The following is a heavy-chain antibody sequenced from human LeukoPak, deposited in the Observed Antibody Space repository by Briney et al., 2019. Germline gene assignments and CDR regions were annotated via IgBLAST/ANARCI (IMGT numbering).Heavy chain of an antibody. Sequence: GGSLRLSCAASGLTFSNFCMNWVRQTPGKGLEWVSAISGSNSYIYYADPVRGRFTISRDNSKNTLYLQMNSLRAEDTAVYFCAKSEITGTTRAPNWFDPRGQGTLVTVSS. J-gene: IGHJ5*02. CDR2: ISGSNSYI. CDR1: GLTFSNFC. CDR3: AKSEITGTTRAPNWFDP. V-gene: IGHV3-21*06. D-gene: IGHD1-7*01.